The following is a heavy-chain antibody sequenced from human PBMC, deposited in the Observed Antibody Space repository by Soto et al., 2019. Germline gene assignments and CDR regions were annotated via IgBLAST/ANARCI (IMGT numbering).Heavy chain of an antibody. CDR3: ARTLPPPGIAVAGTFDY. CDR2: IIPIFGTA. D-gene: IGHD6-19*01. J-gene: IGHJ4*02. CDR1: GGTFSSYA. V-gene: IGHV1-69*12. Sequence: QVQLVQSGAEVKKPGSSVKVSCKASGGTFSSYAISWVRQAPGQGLEWMGGIIPIFGTANYAQKFQGRVTINADESTRTAYMELSSLRSEDTAVYYCARTLPPPGIAVAGTFDYWGQGTLVTVSS.